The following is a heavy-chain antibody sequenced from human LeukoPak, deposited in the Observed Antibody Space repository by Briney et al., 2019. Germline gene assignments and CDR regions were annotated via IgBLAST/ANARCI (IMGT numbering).Heavy chain of an antibody. D-gene: IGHD1-26*01. V-gene: IGHV3-73*01. CDR3: TRPEPIGSYAFDI. Sequence: GGSLRLSCAASGFTFSGSAMHWVRQASGKGLEWVGRIRSKANSYATAYAASVKGRFTISRDDSKNTAYLQMNSLKTGDTAVYYCTRPEPIGSYAFDIWGQGTMVTVSS. J-gene: IGHJ3*02. CDR2: IRSKANSYAT. CDR1: GFTFSGSA.